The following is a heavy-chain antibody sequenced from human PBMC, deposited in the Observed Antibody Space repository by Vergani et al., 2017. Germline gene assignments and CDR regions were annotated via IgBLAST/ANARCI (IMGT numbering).Heavy chain of an antibody. CDR3: ARENPGIVGATSGWFDP. CDR2: IIPIFGTA. V-gene: IGHV1-69*01. CDR1: GGTFSSYA. D-gene: IGHD1-26*01. J-gene: IGHJ5*02. Sequence: QVQLVQSGAEVKKPGSSVKVSCKASGGTFSSYAISWVRQAPGQGLEWMGGIIPIFGTANYAQKFQGRVTITADESTSTAYMELSSLRSEDTAVYYCARENPGIVGATSGWFDPWGQGTLVTVSS.